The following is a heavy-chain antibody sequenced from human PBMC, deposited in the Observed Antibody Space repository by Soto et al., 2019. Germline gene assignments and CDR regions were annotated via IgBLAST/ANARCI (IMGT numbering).Heavy chain of an antibody. CDR3: ASGYCSGGSCYSMPSHHDAFDI. V-gene: IGHV3-21*01. CDR2: ISSSSSYI. Sequence: GGSLRLSCAASGFTFSSYSMNWVRQAPGKGLEWVSSISSSSSYIYYADSVKGRFTISRDNAKNSLYLQMNSLRAEDTAVYYCASGYCSGGSCYSMPSHHDAFDIWGQGTMVTVSS. CDR1: GFTFSSYS. J-gene: IGHJ3*02. D-gene: IGHD2-15*01.